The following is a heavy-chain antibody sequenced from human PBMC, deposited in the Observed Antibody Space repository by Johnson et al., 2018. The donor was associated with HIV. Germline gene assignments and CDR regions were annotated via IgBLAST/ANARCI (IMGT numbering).Heavy chain of an antibody. D-gene: IGHD5-12*01. V-gene: IGHV3-30-3*01. CDR3: ARDHSGYDSVTAAFDI. J-gene: IGHJ3*02. CDR1: GITFSNAW. CDR2: ISYDGSDK. Sequence: QMQLVESGGGLVKPGGSLRLSCAASGITFSNAWMSWVRQAPGKGLEWVAVISYDGSDKYYADSVKGRFTISRDNSKNTLYLEMNSLRAEDTAVYYCARDHSGYDSVTAAFDIWGQGTMVTVSS.